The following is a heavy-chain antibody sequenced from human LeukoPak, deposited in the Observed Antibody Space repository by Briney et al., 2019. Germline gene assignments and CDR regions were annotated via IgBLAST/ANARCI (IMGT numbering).Heavy chain of an antibody. D-gene: IGHD1-26*01. Sequence: GGSLRLSCAVSGFGFSTYNMNWVRQAPGKGLEWVSAISAGSTYMYYADSVKGRFTISRDNAKNSLYLQMNSLRAEDTALYYCAKDGRDYYYYGMDVWGQGTTVTVSS. CDR2: ISAGSTYM. CDR3: AKDGRDYYYYGMDV. J-gene: IGHJ6*02. CDR1: GFGFSTYN. V-gene: IGHV3-21*04.